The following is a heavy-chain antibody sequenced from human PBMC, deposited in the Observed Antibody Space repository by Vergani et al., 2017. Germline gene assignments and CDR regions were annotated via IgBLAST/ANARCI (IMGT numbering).Heavy chain of an antibody. V-gene: IGHV4-61*02. CDR2: IYTSGST. J-gene: IGHJ5*02. CDR1: GGSISSGSYY. D-gene: IGHD3-3*01. Sequence: QVQLQESGPGLVKPSQTLSLTCTVSGGSISSGSYYWSWIRQPAGKGLEWIGRIYTSGSTNYNPSLKSRVTISVDTSKNQFSLELSCVTAADTAVSYCARAEEDFWSGYPKSRIDPWGQGTLVTVSS. CDR3: ARAEEDFWSGYPKSRIDP.